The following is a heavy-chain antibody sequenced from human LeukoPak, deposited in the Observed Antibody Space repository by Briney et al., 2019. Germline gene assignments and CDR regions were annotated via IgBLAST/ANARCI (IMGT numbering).Heavy chain of an antibody. CDR3: AKSRGRLSSSWTPLDY. J-gene: IGHJ4*02. CDR1: GFTFSSHW. CDR2: INTDGSST. Sequence: PGGSLRLSCAASGFTFSSHWMHWVRQAPGKGLVWVSRINTDGSSTSYADSVKGRFTISRDNAKNTLYLQMNSLRAEDTAVYYCAKSRGRLSSSWTPLDYWGQGTLVTVSS. D-gene: IGHD6-13*01. V-gene: IGHV3-74*01.